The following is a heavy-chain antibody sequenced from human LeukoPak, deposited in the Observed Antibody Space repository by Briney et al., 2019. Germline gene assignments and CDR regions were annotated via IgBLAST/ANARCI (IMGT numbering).Heavy chain of an antibody. Sequence: PGGSLRLSCAASAFTFSSYGMSRVRQAPGKGLEWVSVISGNGGSTYYADSVKGRFTISRDNSKNTLYLQVNSLRAEDTAVYYCEKGPMVRGVIPGTDYWGQGTLVTVSS. D-gene: IGHD3-10*01. CDR1: AFTFSSYG. J-gene: IGHJ4*02. CDR3: EKGPMVRGVIPGTDY. V-gene: IGHV3-23*01. CDR2: ISGNGGST.